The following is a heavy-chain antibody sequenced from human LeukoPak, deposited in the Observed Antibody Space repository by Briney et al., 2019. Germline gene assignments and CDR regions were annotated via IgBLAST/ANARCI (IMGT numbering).Heavy chain of an antibody. CDR1: GFTFSSYT. J-gene: IGHJ4*02. CDR2: ISSSIYI. CDR3: ARDLDSSGWSRLGVY. V-gene: IGHV3-21*01. D-gene: IGHD6-19*01. Sequence: GGSLRLSCAASGFTFSSYTMNWVRQAPGQGLEWVSSISSSIYIYYADPVKGRFTISRDNATNSLYLQMNSLRAEDTAVYYCARDLDSSGWSRLGVYWGQGTLVTVSS.